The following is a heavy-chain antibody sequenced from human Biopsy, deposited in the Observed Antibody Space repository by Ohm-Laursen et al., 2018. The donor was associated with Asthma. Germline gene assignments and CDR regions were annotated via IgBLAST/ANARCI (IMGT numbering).Heavy chain of an antibody. V-gene: IGHV1-69*13. D-gene: IGHD6-19*01. CDR3: ARCQVGYSSGWSLLLKKIYYSGMDV. J-gene: IGHJ6*02. CDR1: GGTFSNFA. Sequence: ASVKVSCKAPGGTFSNFAISWVRQAPGQGLEWLGGIMTVFGTTTYAQKFQGRVTMTEDESTSSAYMEVTSLRSEDTAIYYCARCQVGYSSGWSLLLKKIYYSGMDVWGQGTAVTVSS. CDR2: IMTVFGTT.